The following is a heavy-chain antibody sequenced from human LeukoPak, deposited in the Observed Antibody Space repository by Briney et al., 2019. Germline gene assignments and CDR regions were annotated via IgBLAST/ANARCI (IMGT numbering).Heavy chain of an antibody. V-gene: IGHV4-39*01. CDR2: ISYSGST. D-gene: IGHD6-13*01. CDR3: ARHGTAAGT. Sequence: KPSETLSLTCTVSGGSISSSSYYWGWIRQPPGKGLEWIASISYSGSTYYNPSLKSRVTISADTSKNQFSLKLSSVTAADTAVYYCARHGTAAGTWGQGTLVTVSS. J-gene: IGHJ4*02. CDR1: GGSISSSSYY.